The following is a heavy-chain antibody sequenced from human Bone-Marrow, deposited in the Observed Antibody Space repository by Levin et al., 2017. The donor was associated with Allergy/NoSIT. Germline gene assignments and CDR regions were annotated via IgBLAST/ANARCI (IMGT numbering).Heavy chain of an antibody. CDR1: GFTFGDYA. CDR2: IRSKAYGGTT. CDR3: TRDPAIYSSSSRDVPKHDY. V-gene: IGHV3-49*03. Sequence: GGSLRLSCTASGFTFGDYAMSWFRQAPGKGLEWVGFIRSKAYGGTTEYAASVKGRFTISRDDSKSIAYLQMNSLKTEDTAVYYCTRDPAIYSSSSRDVPKHDYWGQGTLVTVSS. D-gene: IGHD6-6*01. J-gene: IGHJ4*02.